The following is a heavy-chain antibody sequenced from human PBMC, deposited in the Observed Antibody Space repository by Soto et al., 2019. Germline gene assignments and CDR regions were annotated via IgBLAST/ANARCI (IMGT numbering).Heavy chain of an antibody. CDR2: KYHSGTT. Sequence: SETLSLTCTVSGGSITSGGYYWSCIRQPPGKGLEWIGYKYHSGTTYYNPSLRSRVSISVDTSKNQFSLKLSSVTAADTAVYYCARDSRYCSGNSCYSPFDPWGQGALVTVSS. CDR3: ARDSRYCSGNSCYSPFDP. V-gene: IGHV4-31*03. J-gene: IGHJ5*02. D-gene: IGHD2-15*01. CDR1: GGSITSGGYY.